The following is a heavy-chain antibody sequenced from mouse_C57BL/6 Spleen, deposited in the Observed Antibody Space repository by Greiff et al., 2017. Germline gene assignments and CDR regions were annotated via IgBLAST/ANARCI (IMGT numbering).Heavy chain of an antibody. V-gene: IGHV3-6*01. CDR3: AREQGYSNGMDY. D-gene: IGHD2-5*01. Sequence: EVQLQESGPGLVKPSQSLSLTCSVTGYSITSGYYWNWLRQFPGNKLEWMGYISYDGSNNYNPSLKNRISITRDTSKNPFFLKLNSVTTEDTATYYCAREQGYSNGMDYWGQGTSVTVSS. J-gene: IGHJ4*01. CDR1: GYSITSGYY. CDR2: ISYDGSN.